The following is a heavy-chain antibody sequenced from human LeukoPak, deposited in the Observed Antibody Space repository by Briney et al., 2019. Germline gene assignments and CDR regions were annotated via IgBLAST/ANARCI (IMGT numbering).Heavy chain of an antibody. CDR2: ISSSGGST. Sequence: GGSLRLSCAASDFTFSNYAMHWVRQAPGKGLEYVSAISSSGGSTYYADSVKGRFTISRDNSKNTLYLQMGSLRTEDMAVYYCARDHLPGYQLLCLDYWGQGTLVTVSS. CDR3: ARDHLPGYQLLCLDY. V-gene: IGHV3-64*02. J-gene: IGHJ4*02. D-gene: IGHD2-2*01. CDR1: DFTFSNYA.